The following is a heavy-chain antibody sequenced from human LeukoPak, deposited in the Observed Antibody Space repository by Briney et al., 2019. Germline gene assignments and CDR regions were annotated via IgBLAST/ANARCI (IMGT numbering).Heavy chain of an antibody. CDR3: ARALWFGETFPAY. CDR1: GFTFSDYF. J-gene: IGHJ4*02. D-gene: IGHD3-10*01. Sequence: KAGGSLRLSCAASGFTFSDYFMSWIRQAPGKGLEWVSYISSGGSTIYYADSVKGRFTISRDNAKNSLYLQMNSLRAEDTAVYYCARALWFGETFPAYWGQGTLVTVSS. CDR2: ISSGGSTI. V-gene: IGHV3-11*04.